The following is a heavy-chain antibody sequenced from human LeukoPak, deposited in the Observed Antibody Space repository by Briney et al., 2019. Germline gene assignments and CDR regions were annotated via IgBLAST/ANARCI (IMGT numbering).Heavy chain of an antibody. D-gene: IGHD6-13*01. J-gene: IGHJ6*04. CDR2: INHSGST. CDR3: ARDRYSSSRDSRGMDV. Sequence: PSETLSLTCTVSGGSISSSSYYWGWIRQPPGKGLEWIGEINHSGSTNYNPSLKSRVTISVDTSKNQFSLKLSSVTAADTAVYYCARDRYSSSRDSRGMDVWGKGTTVTVSS. CDR1: GGSISSSSYY. V-gene: IGHV4-39*07.